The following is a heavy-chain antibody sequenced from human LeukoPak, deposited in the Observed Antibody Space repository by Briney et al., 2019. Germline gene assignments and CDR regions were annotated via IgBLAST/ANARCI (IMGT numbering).Heavy chain of an antibody. V-gene: IGHV1-2*02. CDR2: INPNSGGT. D-gene: IGHD3-22*01. CDR3: ARDLGYYYDSSGYSKYDY. Sequence: ASVKVSCKASGYTFTGYYMHWVRQAPGQGLEWMGGINPNSGGTNYAQKFQGRVTMTRDTSISTAYMELSRLRSDDTAVYYCARDLGYYYDSSGYSKYDYWGQGTLVTVSS. CDR1: GYTFTGYY. J-gene: IGHJ4*02.